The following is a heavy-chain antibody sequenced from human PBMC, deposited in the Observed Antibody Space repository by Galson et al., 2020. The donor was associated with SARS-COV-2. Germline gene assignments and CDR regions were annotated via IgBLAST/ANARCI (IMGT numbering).Heavy chain of an antibody. CDR3: ARLHYGEYAPEAFDI. V-gene: IGHV4-59*01. CDR2: IYYNGAT. J-gene: IGHJ3*02. D-gene: IGHD4-17*01. CDR1: GGSFSGYY. Sequence: SETLSLTCTVSGGSFSGYYWTWIRQPPGGGLEWIGTIYYNGATHYSPSLQSRITISLDTPKNQFSLRLSSVTAADTAVYYCARLHYGEYAPEAFDIWGPGTRVTVAS.